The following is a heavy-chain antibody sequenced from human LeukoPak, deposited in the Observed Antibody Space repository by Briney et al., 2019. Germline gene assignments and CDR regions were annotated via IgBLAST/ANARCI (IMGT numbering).Heavy chain of an antibody. D-gene: IGHD3-16*01. V-gene: IGHV3-30*02. CDR1: GFTFSDYG. J-gene: IGHJ4*02. CDR2: IRYDGSND. Sequence: GGSLRLSCAASGFTFSDYGMHWVRQAPGKGLEWVAFIRYDGSNDYYPHSVKGRFTISRDNAKNSLYLQMNSLRAEDTAVYYCARGGGNFDYWGQGTLVTVSS. CDR3: ARGGGNFDY.